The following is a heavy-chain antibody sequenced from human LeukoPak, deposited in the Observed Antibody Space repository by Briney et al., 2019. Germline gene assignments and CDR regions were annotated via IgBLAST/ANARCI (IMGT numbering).Heavy chain of an antibody. J-gene: IGHJ6*02. CDR1: GFTFSSYS. Sequence: GGSLRLSCAASGFTFSSYSMNWVRQAPGKGLKWVSGISGSGGSTYYADSVKGRFTISRDNSKNTLYLQMNSLRAEDRAVYYCAKTRGIFHYYGMGVWGQGTTVTVSS. CDR2: ISGSGGST. CDR3: AKTRGIFHYYGMGV. D-gene: IGHD3-16*01. V-gene: IGHV3-23*01.